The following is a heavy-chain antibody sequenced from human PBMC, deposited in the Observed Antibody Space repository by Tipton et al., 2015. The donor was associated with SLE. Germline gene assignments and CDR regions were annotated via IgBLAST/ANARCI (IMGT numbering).Heavy chain of an antibody. J-gene: IGHJ6*02. CDR3: ASVLEYSSSFNLYYYYGMDV. V-gene: IGHV3-74*01. Sequence: SLRLSCAASGFTFSAHWMYWVRQAPGKGLVWVSRINSDGSSTSYADSVKGRFTISRDNAKNTLYLQMNSLRAEDTAVYYCASVLEYSSSFNLYYYYGMDVWGQGTTVTVSS. CDR2: INSDGSST. CDR1: GFTFSAHW. D-gene: IGHD6-6*01.